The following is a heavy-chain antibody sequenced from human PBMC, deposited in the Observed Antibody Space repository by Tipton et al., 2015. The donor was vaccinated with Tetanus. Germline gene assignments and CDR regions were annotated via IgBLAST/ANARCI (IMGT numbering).Heavy chain of an antibody. V-gene: IGHV1-2*02. J-gene: IGHJ4*02. CDR2: INPNSGGT. D-gene: IGHD2-2*01. Sequence: QSGPEVKKPGASVKVSCKASGYTFTGYYMHRVRQAPGQGLEWMGWINPNSGGTNYAQKFQGRVTMTRDTSISTAYMEVSRLRSDDTAVYYCARTLAYCSRSACYHLRGYEFWGQGTLVTVSS. CDR1: GYTFTGYY. CDR3: ARTLAYCSRSACYHLRGYEF.